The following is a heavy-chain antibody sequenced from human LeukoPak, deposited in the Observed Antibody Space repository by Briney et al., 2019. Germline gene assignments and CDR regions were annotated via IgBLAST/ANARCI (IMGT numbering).Heavy chain of an antibody. J-gene: IGHJ3*02. V-gene: IGHV1-18*04. CDR1: GYTFTGYY. Sequence: ASVKVSCKASGYTFTGYYMHWVRQAPGQGLEWMGWISAYNGNTNYAQKLQGRVTMTTDTSTSTAYMELRSLRSDDTAVYYCAREREGSGSYLAGGAFDIWGQGTMVTVSS. CDR2: ISAYNGNT. D-gene: IGHD1-26*01. CDR3: AREREGSGSYLAGGAFDI.